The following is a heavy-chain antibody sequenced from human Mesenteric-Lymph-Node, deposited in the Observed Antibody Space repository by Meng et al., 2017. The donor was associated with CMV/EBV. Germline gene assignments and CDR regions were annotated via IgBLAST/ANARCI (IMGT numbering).Heavy chain of an antibody. V-gene: IGHV3-7*01. CDR1: GFTFSNYW. D-gene: IGHD3-3*01. Sequence: GGSLRLSCAASGFTFSNYWMSWVRQAPGKGLEWVANIRQDGSEKYYVDSVRGRFTISRDNAKSSLYLQMNSLRAEDTALYYCARTLNNFWSGYCDYWGQGTLVTVSS. J-gene: IGHJ4*02. CDR3: ARTLNNFWSGYCDY. CDR2: IRQDGSEK.